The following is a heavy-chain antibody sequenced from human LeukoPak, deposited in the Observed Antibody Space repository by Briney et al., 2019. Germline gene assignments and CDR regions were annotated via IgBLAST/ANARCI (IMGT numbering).Heavy chain of an antibody. CDR2: ISDYNANT. CDR1: GYTFTSDD. V-gene: IGHV1-18*01. D-gene: IGHD3-22*01. J-gene: IGHJ4*02. CDR3: ARDRRGDSSGYYYYYFDY. Sequence: PGASVKVSCKASGYTFTSDDISWVRQAPGQGLEWMGWISDYNANTKYAQKFQGRVTITADKSTSTAYMELSSLRSEDTAVYYCARDRRGDSSGYYYYYFDYWGQGTLVTVSS.